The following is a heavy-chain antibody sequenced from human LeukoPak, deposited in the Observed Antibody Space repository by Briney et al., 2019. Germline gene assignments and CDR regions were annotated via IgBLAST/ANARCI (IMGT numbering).Heavy chain of an antibody. Sequence: GGSLRPSCAGSGFTDSGLTFSSDWMSWVRQPPGKGLEWVANINQDTIKKYYLDSVKGRFTISRDHAKNSLYLQMNSLRAEDTAVYFCASSPNWNEAEYYFEHWGRGTLVIVAS. V-gene: IGHV3-7*01. CDR1: GFTDSGLTFSSDW. J-gene: IGHJ4*02. D-gene: IGHD1-1*01. CDR2: INQDTIKK. CDR3: ASSPNWNEAEYYFEH.